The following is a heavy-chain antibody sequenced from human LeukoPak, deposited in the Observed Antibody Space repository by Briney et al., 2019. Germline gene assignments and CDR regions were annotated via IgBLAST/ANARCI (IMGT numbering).Heavy chain of an antibody. CDR2: MNQDGSAK. Sequence: GGSLRLSCAASGFTFSDSWMSWVRQAPGKGLEWMANMNQDGSAKGYVDSVKGRFTISRDNARNSLYLQMSSLRPEDTAVYYCATYTHWVAGDVWGQGTTVTVSS. CDR1: GFTFSDSW. CDR3: ATYTHWVAGDV. D-gene: IGHD3-16*01. J-gene: IGHJ6*02. V-gene: IGHV3-7*01.